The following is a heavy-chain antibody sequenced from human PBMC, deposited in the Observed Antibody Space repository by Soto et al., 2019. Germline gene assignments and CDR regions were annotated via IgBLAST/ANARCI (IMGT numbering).Heavy chain of an antibody. J-gene: IGHJ4*02. CDR3: AKEGNYYDSSGYYIHPFDY. V-gene: IGHV3-23*01. CDR1: GFTFSSYA. CDR2: ISGSGGST. Sequence: EVQLLESGGGLVQPGGSLRLSCAASGFTFSSYAMSWVRQAPGKGLEWVSAISGSGGSTYYADSVKGWFTISRDNSKNTLYLQMNSLRAEDTAVYYCAKEGNYYDSSGYYIHPFDYWGQGTLVTVSS. D-gene: IGHD3-22*01.